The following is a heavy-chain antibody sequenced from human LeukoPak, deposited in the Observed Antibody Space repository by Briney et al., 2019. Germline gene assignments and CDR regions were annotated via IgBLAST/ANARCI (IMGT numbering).Heavy chain of an antibody. Sequence: GGSLRLSCAASGFTVSRNYMSWVRQAPGKGLEWVSVIYSGGSTYYADSVKGRFTISRDNSKNTLYLQMNSLKSEDTALYYCARDPDGYRQGHHFDYWGQGTLVTDSS. CDR2: IYSGGST. V-gene: IGHV3-66*01. J-gene: IGHJ4*02. D-gene: IGHD5-18*01. CDR3: ARDPDGYRQGHHFDY. CDR1: GFTVSRNY.